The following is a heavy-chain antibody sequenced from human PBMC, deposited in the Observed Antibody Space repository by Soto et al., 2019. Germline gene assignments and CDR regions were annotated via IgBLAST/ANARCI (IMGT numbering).Heavy chain of an antibody. CDR3: AKGPRGWYYFDY. J-gene: IGHJ4*02. V-gene: IGHV3-43*01. D-gene: IGHD2-15*01. CDR2: VSWDGGST. CDR1: GFTFGDYT. Sequence: EVQLVESGGDVVQPGGSLRLSCEASGFTFGDYTMHWVRQAPGKGLEWVSLVSWDGGSTYVADSVKGRITVSRDNSKNHLYLQMRSLTAGDTALYYCAKGPRGWYYFDYWGQGTLVTVSS.